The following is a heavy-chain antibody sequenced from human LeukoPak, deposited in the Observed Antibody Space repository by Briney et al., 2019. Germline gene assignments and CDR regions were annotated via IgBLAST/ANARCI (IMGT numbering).Heavy chain of an antibody. V-gene: IGHV1-3*01. CDR3: ASGDLGYCSSTSCPTRGNAFDI. Sequence: ASVKVSCKASGYTFTSYAMHWVRQAPGQRLEWMGWINAGNGNTKYSQKFQGRVTITWDTSASTAYLELSNLRSEDTSIYYCASGDLGYCSSTSCPTRGNAFDIWGQGTMVTVSS. J-gene: IGHJ3*02. CDR2: INAGNGNT. D-gene: IGHD2-2*01. CDR1: GYTFTSYA.